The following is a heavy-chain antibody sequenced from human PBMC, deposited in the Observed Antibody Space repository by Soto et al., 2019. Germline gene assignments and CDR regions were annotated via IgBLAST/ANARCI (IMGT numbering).Heavy chain of an antibody. CDR3: ARGAEYQLLSRDYFYGMDV. CDR2: LSYEGSNN. Sequence: QVQLVEAGGDVVQPGRSLRLSCGASGFTFNSHGMHWVRQAPGKGLEWVAVLSYEGSNNFYAESVKGRFTISRDNSKNTLYLQMNSLRREDTAVYYCARGAEYQLLSRDYFYGMDVWGQGTTVTVSS. D-gene: IGHD2-2*01. CDR1: GFTFNSHG. J-gene: IGHJ6*02. V-gene: IGHV3-30*03.